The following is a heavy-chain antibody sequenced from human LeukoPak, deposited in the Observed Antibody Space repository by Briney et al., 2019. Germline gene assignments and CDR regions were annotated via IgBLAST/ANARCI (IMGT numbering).Heavy chain of an antibody. CDR1: GGSISSYY. CDR3: ARVGQGSFHH. Sequence: PSESLSLTCTVSGGSISSYYWSWIRQPPGKGLEWIGYIYYSGNTNYNPSLKSRVTISIDTSKNQFSLKLSSVTAADTAVYYCARVGQGSFHHWVQGTLVTVSS. V-gene: IGHV4-59*01. CDR2: IYYSGNT. J-gene: IGHJ4*02.